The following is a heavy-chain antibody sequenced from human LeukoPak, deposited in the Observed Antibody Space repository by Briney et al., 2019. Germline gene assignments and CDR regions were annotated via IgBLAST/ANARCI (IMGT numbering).Heavy chain of an antibody. CDR1: GFTFSSYG. V-gene: IGHV3-30*18. Sequence: PGRSLRLSCAASGFTFSSYGMHWVRQAPGKGLEWVAVISYDGSNKYYADSVKGRFTISRDNSKNTLYLQMNSLRAEDTAVYYCAKHRNVHYYYGMDVWGQGTTVTVSS. CDR2: ISYDGSNK. D-gene: IGHD1-1*01. J-gene: IGHJ6*02. CDR3: AKHRNVHYYYGMDV.